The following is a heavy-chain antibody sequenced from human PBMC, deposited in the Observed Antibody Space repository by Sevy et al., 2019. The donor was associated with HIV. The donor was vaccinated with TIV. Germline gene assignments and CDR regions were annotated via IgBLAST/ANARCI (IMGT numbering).Heavy chain of an antibody. V-gene: IGHV3-23*01. CDR3: AKIRPPVTTSTETPAYFDY. CDR2: ISGSGGST. D-gene: IGHD1-1*01. CDR1: GFTFSSYA. Sequence: EGSLRLSCAASGFTFSSYAMSWVRQAPGKGLEWVSAISGSGGSTYYADSVKGRFTISRDNSKNTLYLQMNSLRAEDTAVYYCAKIRPPVTTSTETPAYFDYWGQGTLVTVSS. J-gene: IGHJ4*02.